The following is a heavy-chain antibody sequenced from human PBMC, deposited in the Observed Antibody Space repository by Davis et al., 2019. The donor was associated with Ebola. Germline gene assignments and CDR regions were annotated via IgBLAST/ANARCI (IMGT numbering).Heavy chain of an antibody. CDR1: GFTYSGSA. CDR3: TTPSRDGYNR. V-gene: IGHV3-73*01. Sequence: PGGSLRLSCAASGFTYSGSAMHWVRQASGKGLEWVGRIRSKANSYATAYAASVKGRFTISRDDSKNTAYLQMNSLKTEDTAVYYCTTPSRDGYNRWGQGTLVTVSS. J-gene: IGHJ4*02. D-gene: IGHD5-24*01. CDR2: IRSKANSYAT.